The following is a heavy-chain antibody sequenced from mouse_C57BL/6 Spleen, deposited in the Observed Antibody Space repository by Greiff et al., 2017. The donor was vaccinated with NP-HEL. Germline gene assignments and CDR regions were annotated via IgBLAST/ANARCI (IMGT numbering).Heavy chain of an antibody. CDR2: ISSGSSTI. J-gene: IGHJ3*01. CDR1: GFTFSDYG. CDR3: AINWAWFAY. Sequence: EVKLMESGGGLVKPGGSLKLSCAASGFTFSDYGMHWVRQAPEKGLEWVAYISSGSSTIYYADTVKGRFTISRDNAKNTLFLQMTSLRSEDTAMYYCAINWAWFAYWGQGTLVTVSA. V-gene: IGHV5-17*01. D-gene: IGHD4-1*01.